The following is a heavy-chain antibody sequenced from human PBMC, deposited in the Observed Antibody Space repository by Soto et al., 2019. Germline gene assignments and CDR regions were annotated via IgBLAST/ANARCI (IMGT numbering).Heavy chain of an antibody. V-gene: IGHV3-21*01. CDR2: ISSSSSYI. Sequence: GGSLRLSCAASGFTFSSYSMNWVRQAPGKGLEWVSSISSSSSYIYYADSVKGRFTISRDNAKNSLYLQMNSLRAEDTAVYYCATESYVWGSYRYFSAFDIWGQGTMVTVSS. D-gene: IGHD3-16*02. CDR3: ATESYVWGSYRYFSAFDI. J-gene: IGHJ3*02. CDR1: GFTFSSYS.